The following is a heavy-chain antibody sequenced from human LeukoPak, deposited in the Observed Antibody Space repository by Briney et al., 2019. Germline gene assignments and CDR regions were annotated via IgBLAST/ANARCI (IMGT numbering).Heavy chain of an antibody. Sequence: PGGALRLSCTASGHKFRSYAVSWVPRATGRGLEWVPRIRDNDFSTYYADSLKGRFTTSRDNSKSPVFLQMNTLRAEDTDVYYCARSSGNYWAAPFDYWGQGPLVTVSS. CDR2: IRDNDFST. V-gene: IGHV3-23*01. D-gene: IGHD1-26*01. J-gene: IGHJ4*02. CDR1: GHKFRSYA. CDR3: ARSSGNYWAAPFDY.